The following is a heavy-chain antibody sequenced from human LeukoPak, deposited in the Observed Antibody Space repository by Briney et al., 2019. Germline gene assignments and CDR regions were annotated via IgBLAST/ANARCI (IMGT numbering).Heavy chain of an antibody. CDR3: AKNSGSTAL. V-gene: IGHV3-30*18. Sequence: PGGPLRLSCAASGFTFSNYGMHWVRQAPGKGLEWVSVISYDGSNKYYVDSVKGRFTISRDNFKNTLYLQMNSLRAEDTAMYYCAKNSGSTALWGQGTLVTVSS. CDR1: GFTFSNYG. CDR2: ISYDGSNK. D-gene: IGHD1-26*01. J-gene: IGHJ4*02.